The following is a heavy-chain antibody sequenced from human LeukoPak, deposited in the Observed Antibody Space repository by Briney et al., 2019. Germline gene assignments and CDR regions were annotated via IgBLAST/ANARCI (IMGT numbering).Heavy chain of an antibody. J-gene: IGHJ4*02. Sequence: GGSLRLSCAASGFTFNSYWMNWVRQAPGKGLGWVANINLDGSEKYYVDSVKGRFTISRDSAKNSLYLQMNSLRAEDTAVYYCARVTSGSSYRPFDYWGQGTLVTVSS. CDR1: GFTFNSYW. CDR2: INLDGSEK. CDR3: ARVTSGSSYRPFDY. V-gene: IGHV3-7*01. D-gene: IGHD3-10*01.